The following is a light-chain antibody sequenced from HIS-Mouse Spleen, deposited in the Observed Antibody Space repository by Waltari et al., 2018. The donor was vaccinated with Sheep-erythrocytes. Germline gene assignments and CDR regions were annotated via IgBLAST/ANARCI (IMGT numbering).Light chain of an antibody. CDR2: DVS. CDR1: SSDVGGYNY. V-gene: IGLV2-11*01. Sequence: QSALTQPRSVSGSPGQSVTISCTGTSSDVGGYNYVSWYQQHPGKAPKLMIYDVSKRPAGVPDRCSGSNACNTASLTISGLQAEDEADDYCCSYAGSYNHVFATGTKVTVL. J-gene: IGLJ1*01. CDR3: CSYAGSYNHV.